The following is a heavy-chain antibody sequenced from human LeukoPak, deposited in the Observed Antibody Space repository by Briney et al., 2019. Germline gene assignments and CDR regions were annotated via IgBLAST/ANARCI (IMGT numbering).Heavy chain of an antibody. CDR3: ARSYYDSSGYQRYAFDI. CDR1: GYTFTNYG. J-gene: IGHJ3*02. D-gene: IGHD3-22*01. Sequence: ASVTVSCKASGYTFTNYGISWVRQAPGQGLEWMGWISAYNGNTNYAQKLQGRVTMTTDTSTSTAYMELRSLRSDDTAVCYCARSYYDSSGYQRYAFDIWGQGTMVTVSS. V-gene: IGHV1-18*01. CDR2: ISAYNGNT.